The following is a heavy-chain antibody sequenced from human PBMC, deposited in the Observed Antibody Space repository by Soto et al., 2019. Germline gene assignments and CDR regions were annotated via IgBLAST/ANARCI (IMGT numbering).Heavy chain of an antibody. CDR2: INPNSGGT. D-gene: IGHD3-9*01. Sequence: QVQLVQSGAEAKKPGASVKVSCKASGYTFTGYYMHWVRQAPGQGLEWMGWINPNSGGTYYAKKFQGRVTMTRDTSISTAYMELRRLRSDDTAVYYCAREAGYDILTGYYAGYYYYGMDVWGQGTTVTVSS. CDR3: AREAGYDILTGYYAGYYYYGMDV. CDR1: GYTFTGYY. J-gene: IGHJ6*02. V-gene: IGHV1-2*02.